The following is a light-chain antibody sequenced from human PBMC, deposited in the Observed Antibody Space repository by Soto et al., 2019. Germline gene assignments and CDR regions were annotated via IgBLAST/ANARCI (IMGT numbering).Light chain of an antibody. J-gene: IGKJ1*01. CDR1: QSVSSSY. V-gene: IGKV3D-7*01. CDR2: TAS. Sequence: PGERVTLSCRASQSVSSSYFTWSQQKPGQAPRLLIYTASTRATSIPAGFSGSGSGTDFTFTISSLQPEDFAVYYCQQDYNLPGTFGQGNRVEVK. CDR3: QQDYNLPGT.